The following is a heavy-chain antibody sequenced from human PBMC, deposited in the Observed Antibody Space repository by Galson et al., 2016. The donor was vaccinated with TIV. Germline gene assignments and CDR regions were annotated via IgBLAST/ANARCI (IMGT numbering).Heavy chain of an antibody. J-gene: IGHJ3*02. Sequence: SVKVSCKASGGTFSSDAISWVRQAPGQGLEWMGRIIPMFKIADYAQKFQGRVTISADEFPSAAYMELSSLRFEDTAVYYCARARGYNVEKAFHIWGQGTMVTVSS. V-gene: IGHV1-69*13. CDR2: IIPMFKIA. CDR3: ARARGYNVEKAFHI. CDR1: GGTFSSDA. D-gene: IGHD5-24*01.